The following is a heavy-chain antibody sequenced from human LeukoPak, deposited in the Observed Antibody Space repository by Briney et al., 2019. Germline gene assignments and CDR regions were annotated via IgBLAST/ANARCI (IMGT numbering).Heavy chain of an antibody. J-gene: IGHJ4*02. V-gene: IGHV4-59*01. CDR2: IYYSGST. Sequence: SETQSLTCTVSGGSISSYYWSWIRQPPGKGLEWIGYIYYSGSTNYNPSLKSRVTISVDTSKKQFSLKLSSVTAADTAVYYCARARVWLDYWGQGTLVTVSS. CDR3: ARARVWLDY. CDR1: GGSISSYY. D-gene: IGHD6-13*01.